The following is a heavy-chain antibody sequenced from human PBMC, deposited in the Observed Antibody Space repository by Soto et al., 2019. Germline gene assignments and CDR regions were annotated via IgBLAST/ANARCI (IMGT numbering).Heavy chain of an antibody. J-gene: IGHJ4*02. Sequence: SETLSLTCAFSCYSISSGYYWGWIRQPPGKGLEWIGSIYHSGSTYYNPSLKSRVTTSVDTSKNQFSLKLSSVTAADTAVYYCARVTTVVTSLFDYWGQGTLVTVSS. V-gene: IGHV4-38-2*01. CDR2: IYHSGST. CDR3: ARVTTVVTSLFDY. D-gene: IGHD4-17*01. CDR1: CYSISSGYY.